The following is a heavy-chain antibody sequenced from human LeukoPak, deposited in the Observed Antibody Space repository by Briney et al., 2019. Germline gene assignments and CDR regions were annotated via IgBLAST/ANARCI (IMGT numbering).Heavy chain of an antibody. CDR2: IHYSGST. V-gene: IGHV4-59*01. D-gene: IGHD3-10*01. CDR1: GGSINSYY. Sequence: SETLSLTCTVSGGSINSYYWSWIRQPPGRGLEWIGSIHYSGSTSYNPSLRSRVTMSVDASKNQFSLNLSSVTAADTAVYHCARHITMVRAVIFYFDYWGQGTLVTVSS. J-gene: IGHJ4*02. CDR3: ARHITMVRAVIFYFDY.